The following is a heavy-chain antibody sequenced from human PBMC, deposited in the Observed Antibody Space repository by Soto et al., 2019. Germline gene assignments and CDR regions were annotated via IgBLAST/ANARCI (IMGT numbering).Heavy chain of an antibody. CDR1: GGSIISTNYY. CDR2: IYYTGTT. V-gene: IGHV4-39*01. Sequence: QLQLQESGPGLVKPSETLSLTCTVSGGSIISTNYYWGWIRQPPGKGLEWIANIYYTGTTYYSPSLKSRVTISVDTSKNQFSLKLSSVTAADTAAYFCASKEMSHGYFQHWGQGTLVTVSS. J-gene: IGHJ1*01. CDR3: ASKEMSHGYFQH.